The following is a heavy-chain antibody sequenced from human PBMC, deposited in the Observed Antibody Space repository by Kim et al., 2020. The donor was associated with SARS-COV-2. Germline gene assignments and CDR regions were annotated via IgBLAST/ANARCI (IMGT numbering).Heavy chain of an antibody. J-gene: IGHJ2*01. CDR1: GFTFSSYA. CDR3: AKTRDYGAESPFDL. D-gene: IGHD4-17*01. V-gene: IGHV3-23*03. CDR2: IYSGGSST. Sequence: GGSLRLSCAAPGFTFSSYAMSWVRQAPGKGLEWVSVIYSGGSSTYYADSVKGRFTISRDNSKNTLYLQMNSLRAEDTAVYYCAKTRDYGAESPFDLWGRGTLVTVSS.